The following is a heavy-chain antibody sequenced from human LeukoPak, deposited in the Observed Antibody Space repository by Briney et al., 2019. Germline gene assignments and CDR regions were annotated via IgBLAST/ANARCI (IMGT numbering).Heavy chain of an antibody. CDR2: TNPSNT. CDR3: ARAPTEIVVLISGTDDAFDF. Sequence: ASVKVSCKASGYTFTSFYIHWVRQAPGQGVEWMGVTNPSNTTYAQKFQGRVTMTRDTSTSTVNMQLSSLKSEDTAVYYCARAPTEIVVLISGTDDAFDFWGLGTKVIVSS. CDR1: GYTFTSFY. V-gene: IGHV1-46*01. J-gene: IGHJ3*01. D-gene: IGHD1-26*01.